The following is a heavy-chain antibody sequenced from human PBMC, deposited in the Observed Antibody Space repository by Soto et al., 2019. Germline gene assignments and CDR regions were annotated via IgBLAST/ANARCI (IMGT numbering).Heavy chain of an antibody. J-gene: IGHJ5*02. Sequence: ASVKVSCKASGYTFTSYYMHWVRQAPGQGLEWMGIINPSGGSTSYAQKFQGRVTMTRDTSTSTVYMELSSLRSEDTAVYYCARDSLAGAVPNWFDPWGQGTLVTVSS. CDR1: GYTFTSYY. V-gene: IGHV1-46*03. CDR3: ARDSLAGAVPNWFDP. D-gene: IGHD6-13*01. CDR2: INPSGGST.